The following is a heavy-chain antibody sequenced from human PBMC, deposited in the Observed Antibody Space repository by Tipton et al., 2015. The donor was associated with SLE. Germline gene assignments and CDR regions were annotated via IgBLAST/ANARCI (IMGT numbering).Heavy chain of an antibody. D-gene: IGHD2-2*01. CDR1: GASMSGDY. V-gene: IGHV4-59*08. CDR2: VFYSGST. J-gene: IGHJ3*01. Sequence: LRLSCTVSGASMSGDYWSWIRQPPGGGLEWIGYVFYSGSTRYNPSLQRRVSFSIDTSKTQFSLRLSSVTAADTAVYYCARHMSVTYANFDVWGQGTVVTVSS. CDR3: ARHMSVTYANFDV.